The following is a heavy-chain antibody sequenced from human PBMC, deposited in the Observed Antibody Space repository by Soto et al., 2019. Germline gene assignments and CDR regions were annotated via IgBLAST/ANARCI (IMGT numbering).Heavy chain of an antibody. CDR2: IQYSGSA. J-gene: IGHJ4*02. Sequence: PSETLSLTCIVSGGSISSGGYHWNWIRQHPGKGLEWIGQIQYSGSAYYNPSLQNRLTISVDTAKNQLSLKVRSVTAADTAVYYCAALAEGTGGRGNWGQGALVTVSS. V-gene: IGHV4-31*03. D-gene: IGHD2-15*01. CDR3: AALAEGTGGRGN. CDR1: GGSISSGGYH.